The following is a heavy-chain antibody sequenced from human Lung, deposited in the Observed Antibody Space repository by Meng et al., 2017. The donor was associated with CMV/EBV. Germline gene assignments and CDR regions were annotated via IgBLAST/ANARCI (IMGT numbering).Heavy chain of an antibody. CDR3: ARSAQLWLDHFNY. CDR2: INPNSDGT. J-gene: IGHJ4*02. CDR1: GYTFIGYY. V-gene: IGHV1-2*02. Sequence: SVKVSXKASGYTFIGYYIHWVRQAPGQGLEWMGCINPNSDGTNYAQKFQGRVTMTRDTSISTAYMELNRLRFDDTAVYYCARSAQLWLDHFNYWGQGTLVPVSS. D-gene: IGHD5-18*01.